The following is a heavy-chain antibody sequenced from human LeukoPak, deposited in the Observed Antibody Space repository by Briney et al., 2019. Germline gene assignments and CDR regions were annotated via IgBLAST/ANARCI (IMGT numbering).Heavy chain of an antibody. V-gene: IGHV1-2*06. CDR1: GYTFAGYY. D-gene: IGHD1-1*01. CDR2: INPNSGGT. J-gene: IGHJ4*02. Sequence: GASVKVSCKASGYTFAGYYMHWVRQAPGQGLEWMGRINPNSGGTNYAQKFQGRVTMTRDTSISTAYMELSRLGSDDTAVYYCARSDWTGTSVGLDWGQGTLVTVSS. CDR3: ARSDWTGTSVGLD.